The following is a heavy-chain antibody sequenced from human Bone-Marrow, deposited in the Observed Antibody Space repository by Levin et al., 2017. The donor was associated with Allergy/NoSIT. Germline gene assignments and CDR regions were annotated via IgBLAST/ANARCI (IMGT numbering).Heavy chain of an antibody. CDR2: ISWNSDTR. D-gene: IGHD4-11*01. V-gene: IGHV3-9*01. CDR3: AKGGGSATYDYINP. Sequence: PSGGSLRLSCAASGFMFDEYAMQWVRQAPGKGLEWVSGISWNSDTRHYADSVKGRFTISRDNAEKSLFLQMNSLRPEDTAFYYCAKGGGSATYDYINPWGQGTLVTVSS. J-gene: IGHJ5*02. CDR1: GFMFDEYA.